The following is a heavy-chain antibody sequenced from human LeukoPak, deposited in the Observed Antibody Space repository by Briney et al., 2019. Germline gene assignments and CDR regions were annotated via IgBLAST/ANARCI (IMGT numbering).Heavy chain of an antibody. V-gene: IGHV6-1*01. D-gene: IGHD6-13*01. CDR1: GDSVSSNAVG. CDR2: TYFRSQWYN. CDR3: ARGWEPYSSSLDY. Sequence: SQTLSLTCAISGDSVSSNAVGWNWIRQSPSRGLEWLGRTYFRSQWYNDYAVSVKSRIIINPDTSKNQFSLHLSSVTPEDTAVYYCARGWEPYSSSLDYWGQGTLVTVSS. J-gene: IGHJ4*02.